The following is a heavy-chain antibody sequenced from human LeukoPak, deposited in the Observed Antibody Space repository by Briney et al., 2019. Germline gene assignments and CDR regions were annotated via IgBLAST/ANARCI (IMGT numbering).Heavy chain of an antibody. J-gene: IGHJ4*02. D-gene: IGHD6-13*01. CDR2: IKEDGSVI. Sequence: PGGSLRLSCAASGFTFSSYSMNWVRQAPGKGLEWVANIKEDGSVIYYVDALKGRFTISRDNPKRSVHLQMNSLRPEDTAVYYCARIGYSSSSLDYWGQGTLVTVSS. V-gene: IGHV3-7*01. CDR1: GFTFSSYS. CDR3: ARIGYSSSSLDY.